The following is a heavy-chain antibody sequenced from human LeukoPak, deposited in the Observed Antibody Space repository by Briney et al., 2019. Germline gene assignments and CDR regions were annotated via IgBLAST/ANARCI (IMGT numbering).Heavy chain of an antibody. CDR1: GFTFSSYA. V-gene: IGHV3-30-3*01. J-gene: IGHJ3*02. Sequence: GGSLRLSCPASGFTFSSYAMHWVRQAPGKGLEWVAVIPYDGSNKYYADSVKGRFTISRDNSKNTLYLQMNSLRAEDTAVYYCARPKMVRGVINPWDAFDIWGQGTMVTVSS. CDR2: IPYDGSNK. CDR3: ARPKMVRGVINPWDAFDI. D-gene: IGHD3-10*01.